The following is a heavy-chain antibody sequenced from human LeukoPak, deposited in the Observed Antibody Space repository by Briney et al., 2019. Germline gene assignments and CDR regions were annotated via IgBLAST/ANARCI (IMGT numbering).Heavy chain of an antibody. CDR3: ARPRRAYYGSGSYYRGCALDI. Sequence: SVKVSCKASGGTFSSYAISWVRQAPGQGLEWMGGIIPIFGTANYAQKFQGRVTITTDESTSTAYMELSSLRSEDTAVYYCARPRRAYYGSGSYYRGCALDIWGQGTMVTVSS. CDR1: GGTFSSYA. D-gene: IGHD3-10*01. J-gene: IGHJ3*02. V-gene: IGHV1-69*05. CDR2: IIPIFGTA.